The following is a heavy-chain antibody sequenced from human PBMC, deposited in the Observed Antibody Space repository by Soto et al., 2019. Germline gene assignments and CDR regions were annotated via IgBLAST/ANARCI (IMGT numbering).Heavy chain of an antibody. J-gene: IGHJ6*02. V-gene: IGHV1-69*01. CDR1: GGTFSRYG. CDR2: IIPIFGTA. D-gene: IGHD1-1*01. Sequence: QVQLVQSGAEVKKPGSSVKVSCKASGGTFSRYGISWVRQAPGQGLEWMGGIIPIFGTANYAQKFQGRVTITADVSTSTAYMELSSLRSEDTAVYYCASQTGTTGNYYYGMDVWGQGTTVTVSS. CDR3: ASQTGTTGNYYYGMDV.